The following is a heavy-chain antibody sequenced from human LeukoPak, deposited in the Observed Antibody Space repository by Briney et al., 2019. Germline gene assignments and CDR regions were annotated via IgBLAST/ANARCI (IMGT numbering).Heavy chain of an antibody. CDR2: INHSGST. CDR1: GGSFSGYY. V-gene: IGHV4-34*01. D-gene: IGHD6-19*01. J-gene: IGHJ4*02. Sequence: PSETLSLTCAVYGGSFSGYYWSWIRQPPGKGLEWIGEINHSGSTNYNPSLKSRVTISVDTSKNQFSLKLSSVTAADTAVYYCARGCHSSGWYVLCCYWGQGTLVTVSS. CDR3: ARGCHSSGWYVLCCY.